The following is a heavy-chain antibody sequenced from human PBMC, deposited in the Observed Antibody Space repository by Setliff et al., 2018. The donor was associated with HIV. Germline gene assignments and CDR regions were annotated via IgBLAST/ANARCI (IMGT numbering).Heavy chain of an antibody. Sequence: SETLSLTCTVSGGSISSYSWSWIRQPPGKGLEWIGYIYTSGSTNYNPSLKSRVTISVDTSENQLSLKLRAVTAADSAVYYCARQGRPGDFDSWGQGTLVTVSS. CDR1: GGSISSYS. J-gene: IGHJ4*02. CDR2: IYTSGST. D-gene: IGHD7-27*01. V-gene: IGHV4-59*08. CDR3: ARQGRPGDFDS.